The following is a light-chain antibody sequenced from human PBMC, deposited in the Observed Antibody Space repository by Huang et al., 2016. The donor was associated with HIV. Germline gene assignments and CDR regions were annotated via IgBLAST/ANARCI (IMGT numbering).Light chain of an antibody. CDR1: QSVTSY. Sequence: EIVLTQSPATLSFSPGESATLSCRASQSVTSYLGWYQQKPGQSPRLLIYDASNRATGIPTRFSGVGSGTDFTLTISSLEPEDFAIYYCQQRSNWPPTFGQGTRLEI. CDR2: DAS. V-gene: IGKV3-11*01. J-gene: IGKJ5*01. CDR3: QQRSNWPPT.